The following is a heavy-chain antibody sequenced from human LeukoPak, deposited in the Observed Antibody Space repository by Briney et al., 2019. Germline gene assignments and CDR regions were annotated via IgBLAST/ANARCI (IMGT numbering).Heavy chain of an antibody. Sequence: GRSLRLSCDASGFSINTYTMYWVRQAPGQGLEWVSGIRNSDGMTYYADSVRGRFTISTDNSKNTLYLQMNSLRAEDTALYYCAKGLERESRLDSWGQGTLVTVSS. CDR3: AKGLERESRLDS. V-gene: IGHV3-23*01. CDR2: IRNSDGMT. CDR1: GFSINTYT. J-gene: IGHJ4*02. D-gene: IGHD1-1*01.